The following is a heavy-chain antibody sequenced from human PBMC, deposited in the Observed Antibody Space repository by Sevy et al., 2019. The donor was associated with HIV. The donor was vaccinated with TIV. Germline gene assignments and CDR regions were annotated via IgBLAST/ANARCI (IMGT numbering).Heavy chain of an antibody. V-gene: IGHV3-30-3*01. CDR1: GFTFSTYP. J-gene: IGHJ4*02. CDR3: ASSRTTSFGWD. CDR2: ISYDGSSK. D-gene: IGHD1-26*01. Sequence: GGSLRLSCAGSGFTFSTYPMHWVRQSPGKGLEWVTVISYDGSSKYYADSVKGRFTISRDNAKNSLFLQMNSLRAEDTAVYYCASSRTTSFGWDWGQGTLVTVSS.